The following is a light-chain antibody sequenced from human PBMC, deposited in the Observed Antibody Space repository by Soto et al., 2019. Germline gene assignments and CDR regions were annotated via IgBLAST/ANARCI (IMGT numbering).Light chain of an antibody. CDR1: QTISVS. Sequence: IQMTQSPSTLSASVGDTVTITCRASQTISVSLAWYQQKPGKAPNLLIYDASTLQGGVPSRFSGSGSETEFTLTVTSLRPEDFATYFCQQYDKYSTFGHGTK. CDR3: QQYDKYST. J-gene: IGKJ1*01. CDR2: DAS. V-gene: IGKV1-5*01.